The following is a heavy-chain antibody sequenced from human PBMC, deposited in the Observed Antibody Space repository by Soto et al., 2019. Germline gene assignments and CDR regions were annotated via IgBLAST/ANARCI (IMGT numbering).Heavy chain of an antibody. J-gene: IGHJ6*02. V-gene: IGHV3-23*01. CDR1: GFTFSSYA. CDR3: AKILGSGSYFHYGMDV. D-gene: IGHD3-10*01. Sequence: PGGSLRLSCAASGFTFSSYAMSWVRQAPGKGLEWVSAISGSGGSTYYADSVKGRFTISRDNSKNTLYLQMNSLRAEDTAVYYCAKILGSGSYFHYGMDVWGQGTTVTVSS. CDR2: ISGSGGST.